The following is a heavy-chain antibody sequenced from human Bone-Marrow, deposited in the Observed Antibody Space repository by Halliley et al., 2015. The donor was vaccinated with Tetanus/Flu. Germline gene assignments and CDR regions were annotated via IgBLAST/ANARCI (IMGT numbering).Heavy chain of an antibody. Sequence: MQLVQSGVEVKEPGESLKISCKGSGYTFSTYWIAWVRQMPGKGLEWMGIIYPGDSDTRYSPPFEGQVTISADKSINTAYLQWSSLKASDSAIYYCARHSAAGKPGNNYYYYYVMDVWGQGTTVTVSS. CDR2: IYPGDSDT. V-gene: IGHV5-51*01. D-gene: IGHD6-13*01. CDR3: ARHSAAGKPGNNYYYYYVMDV. J-gene: IGHJ6*02. CDR1: GYTFSTYW.